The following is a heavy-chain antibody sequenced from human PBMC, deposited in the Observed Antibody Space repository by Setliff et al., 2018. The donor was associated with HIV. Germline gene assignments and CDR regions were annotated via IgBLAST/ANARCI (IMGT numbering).Heavy chain of an antibody. D-gene: IGHD3-16*02. V-gene: IGHV4-34*01. CDR2: IHHGGGT. CDR3: ATDALHIWGTYRVGVVDY. Sequence: SETLSLTCAVYGGSFGDQFWNWIRQSPGKGLEWIGEIHHGGGTKYNPSLKSRVTVSLDMSKNQFSLKLNSLTAADTAVYYCATDALHIWGTYRVGVVDYWGQGVLVTVSS. CDR1: GGSFGDQF. J-gene: IGHJ4*02.